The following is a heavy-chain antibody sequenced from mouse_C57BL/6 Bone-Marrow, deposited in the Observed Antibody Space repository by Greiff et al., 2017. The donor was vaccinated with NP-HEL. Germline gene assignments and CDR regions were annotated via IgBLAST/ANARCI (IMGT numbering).Heavy chain of an antibody. D-gene: IGHD2-3*01. CDR1: GYTFTDYY. J-gene: IGHJ2*01. Sequence: EVQLQQSGPELVKPGASVKISCKASGYTFTDYYMNWVKQSHGKSLEWIGDINPNNGGTSYNQKFKGKATLTVDKSSSTAYMELRSLTSEDSAVYYCGGGLYDGYYAFDYWGQGTTLTVSS. CDR2: INPNNGGT. V-gene: IGHV1-26*01. CDR3: GGGLYDGYYAFDY.